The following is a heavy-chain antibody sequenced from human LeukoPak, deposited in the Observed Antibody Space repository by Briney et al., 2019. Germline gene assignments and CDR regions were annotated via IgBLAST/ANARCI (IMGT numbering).Heavy chain of an antibody. V-gene: IGHV4-4*07. Sequence: SETLSLTCTVSGGSISSYYWSWIRQPAGKGLEWIGRICTSGSTNYNPSLKSRVTMSVDTSKNQFSLKLSSVTAADTAVYYCARTPSLGSTFDYWGQGTLVTVSS. D-gene: IGHD6-13*01. CDR2: ICTSGST. J-gene: IGHJ4*02. CDR1: GGSISSYY. CDR3: ARTPSLGSTFDY.